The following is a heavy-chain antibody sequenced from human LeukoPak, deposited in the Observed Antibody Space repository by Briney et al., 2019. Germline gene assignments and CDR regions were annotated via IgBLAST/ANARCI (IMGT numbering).Heavy chain of an antibody. CDR1: GFTFSSYA. CDR3: VRSNIVVVAAAGDI. J-gene: IGHJ3*02. CDR2: IGGSGAST. V-gene: IGHV3-23*01. D-gene: IGHD2-15*01. Sequence: PGGSLRLSCAASGFTFSSYAMTWVRQAPGKGLEWVASIGGSGASTYFADPLKGRFTVSGDDSKNTFYLQLNSLRDEDTAIYYCVRSNIVVVAAAGDIWGQGTLVTVSS.